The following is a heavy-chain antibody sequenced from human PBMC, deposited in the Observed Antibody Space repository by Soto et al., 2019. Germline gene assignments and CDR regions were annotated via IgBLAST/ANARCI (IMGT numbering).Heavy chain of an antibody. CDR3: AKDNNGEYVGAFDI. CDR1: GFTFSSYA. D-gene: IGHD3-10*01. CDR2: ISGSGGST. V-gene: IGHV3-23*01. Sequence: GGSLRLSCAASGFTFSSYAMSWVRQAPGKGLEWVSAISGSGGSTYYADSVKGRFTISRDNSKNTLYLQMSSLRADDSALYYCAKDNNGEYVGAFDIWGQGTMVPVSS. J-gene: IGHJ3*02.